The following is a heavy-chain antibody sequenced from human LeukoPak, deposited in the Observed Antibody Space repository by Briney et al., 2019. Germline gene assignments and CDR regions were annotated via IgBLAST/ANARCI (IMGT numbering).Heavy chain of an antibody. Sequence: ASVKVSCKASGYTFTSYGIIWVRQAPGQGLEWMGWISAYNGNTNYAQKLQGRVTMTTDTSTSTAYMELRSLRPDDTAVYYCARGPSSSWEAEYFQHWGQGTLVTVSS. V-gene: IGHV1-18*01. D-gene: IGHD6-13*01. J-gene: IGHJ1*01. CDR1: GYTFTSYG. CDR2: ISAYNGNT. CDR3: ARGPSSSWEAEYFQH.